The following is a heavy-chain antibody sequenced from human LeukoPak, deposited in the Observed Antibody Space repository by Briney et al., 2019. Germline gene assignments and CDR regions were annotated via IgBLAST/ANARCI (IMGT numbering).Heavy chain of an antibody. J-gene: IGHJ3*01. Sequence: GGPLRLSCAASGFIFSNYAMIWVRQAPGKGLEWVSTIGGRGGNIYYAESVKGRFTISRDNYKNTLFLQMNSLRANDTAVYYCAKDPNGDYVGAFDFWGQGTMVSVSS. CDR3: AKDPNGDYVGAFDF. V-gene: IGHV3-23*01. D-gene: IGHD4-17*01. CDR1: GFIFSNYA. CDR2: IGGRGGNI.